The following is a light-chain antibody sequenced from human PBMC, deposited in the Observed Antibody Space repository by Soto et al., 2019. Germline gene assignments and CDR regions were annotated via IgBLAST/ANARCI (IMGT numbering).Light chain of an antibody. CDR1: ETISSDK. CDR3: QQYGSWT. J-gene: IGKJ1*01. V-gene: IGKV3-20*01. CDR2: GTF. Sequence: EIVLTQSPGTLSVSPGERATLSCRASETISSDKLAWYQQKPGQPPSLLIYGTFSRATGIPDRFSGSGSGTDFTLTSSGLEPEDSAIYYCQQYGSWTLRQGTKVEI.